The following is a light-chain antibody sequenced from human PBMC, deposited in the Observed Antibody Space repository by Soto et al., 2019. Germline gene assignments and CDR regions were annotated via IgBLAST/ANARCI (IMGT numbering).Light chain of an antibody. J-gene: IGLJ1*01. CDR1: SSDVGAFHF. CDR3: NSYTTRRTYV. Sequence: QSVLTQPASVSLSPGQSITISCTGTSSDVGAFHFVTWYQQHPGKAPKLIICNVSERPSGVSTRFSGSKSGNTASLTIAGLQAEDEADYYCNSYTTRRTYVFGSGTKVTVL. V-gene: IGLV2-14*01. CDR2: NVS.